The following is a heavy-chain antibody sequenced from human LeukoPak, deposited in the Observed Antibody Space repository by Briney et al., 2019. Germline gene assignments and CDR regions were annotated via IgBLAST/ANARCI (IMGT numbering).Heavy chain of an antibody. CDR1: GGTFSSYA. V-gene: IGHV1-69*13. CDR2: IIPIFGTA. CDR3: ATRPPPSDQWPRPWAFDI. Sequence: GASVKVSCKASGGTFSSYAISWVRQAPGQGLEWMGGIIPIFGTANYAQKFQGRVTITADESTSTAYMELSSLRSEDTAVYYCATRPPPSDQWPRPWAFDIWGQGTMVTVSS. D-gene: IGHD6-19*01. J-gene: IGHJ3*02.